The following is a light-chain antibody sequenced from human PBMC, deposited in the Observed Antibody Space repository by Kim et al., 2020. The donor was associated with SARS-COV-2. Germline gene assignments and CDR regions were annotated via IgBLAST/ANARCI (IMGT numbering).Light chain of an antibody. V-gene: IGKV1-6*01. CDR3: LQDYEYPLT. J-gene: IGKJ4*01. Sequence: AIQMTQSPSSLSASVGDRVTITCRASQDVKNDFGWYQQKPGQAPKHLIYAASTLQSGVPSRFSGSGSGTDFTLTISSLQPEDFATYYCLQDYEYPLTFGGGTKVDIK. CDR2: AAS. CDR1: QDVKND.